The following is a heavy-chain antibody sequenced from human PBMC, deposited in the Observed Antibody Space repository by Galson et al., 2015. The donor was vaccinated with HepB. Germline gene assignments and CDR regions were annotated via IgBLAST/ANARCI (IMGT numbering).Heavy chain of an antibody. J-gene: IGHJ3*02. D-gene: IGHD1-1*01. CDR1: GFTFSSFA. Sequence: SLRLSCAAPGFTFSSFAMSWVRQAPGKGLEWASTITSSGGSTYYADSVKGRFTISRDNSKSTLYLQLSSLRAEDTGVYYCVRNLLWDGWNAFDIWGQGTTVTVSS. V-gene: IGHV3-23*01. CDR2: ITSSGGST. CDR3: VRNLLWDGWNAFDI.